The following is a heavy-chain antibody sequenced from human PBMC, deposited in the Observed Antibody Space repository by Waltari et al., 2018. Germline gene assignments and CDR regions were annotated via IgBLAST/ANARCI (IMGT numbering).Heavy chain of an antibody. D-gene: IGHD2-2*02. V-gene: IGHV3-30*02. CDR2: IWFDGSAK. Sequence: QVNLVESGGGVVQPGGSLRLSCATSGFTFSNFGMHWVRQAPGKGLGGGALIWFDGSAKFYADSVRGRFTISRDNSARTLYLDMDSLRLDDTAMYYCAKDAFGNTYLDFWGQGTLVTVSS. J-gene: IGHJ4*02. CDR3: AKDAFGNTYLDF. CDR1: GFTFSNFG.